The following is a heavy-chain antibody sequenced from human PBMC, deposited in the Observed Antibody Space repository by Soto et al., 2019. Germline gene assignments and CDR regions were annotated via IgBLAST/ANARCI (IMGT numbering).Heavy chain of an antibody. CDR1: GYTITSYY. V-gene: IGHV1-46*03. CDR3: ARGGPTVTISWFDP. Sequence: ASAEVCCKASGYTITSYYMHWGRPAPGQGLEWMGIINPSGGSTSYAQKFQGRVTMTRDTSTSTVYMELSSLRSEDTAVYYCARGGPTVTISWFDPWGQGTLVTVSS. D-gene: IGHD4-4*01. J-gene: IGHJ5*02. CDR2: INPSGGST.